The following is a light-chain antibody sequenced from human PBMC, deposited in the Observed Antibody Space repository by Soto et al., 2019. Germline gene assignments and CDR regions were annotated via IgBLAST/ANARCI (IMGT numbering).Light chain of an antibody. CDR1: SSNIGNNA. Sequence: QSVLTQPPSVSDAPRQRVTISCSGSSSNIGNNAVNWYQQLPGKAPKLLIYYDDLLPSGVSDRFSGSKSGTSASLAISGLQSADEADYYCAAWDDSLNGVVFGGGTKVTVL. J-gene: IGLJ2*01. CDR3: AAWDDSLNGVV. CDR2: YDD. V-gene: IGLV1-36*01.